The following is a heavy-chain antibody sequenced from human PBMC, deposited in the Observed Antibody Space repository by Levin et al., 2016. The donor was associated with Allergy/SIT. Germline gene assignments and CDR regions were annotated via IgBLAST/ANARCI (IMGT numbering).Heavy chain of an antibody. D-gene: IGHD6-19*01. V-gene: IGHV4-59*01. CDR2: IYYSGST. J-gene: IGHJ4*02. Sequence: WIRQPPGKGLEWIGYIYYSGSTNYNPSLKSRVTISVDTSKNQFSLKLSSVTAADTAVYYCARVAPGSGFDYWGQGTLVTVSS. CDR3: ARVAPGSGFDY.